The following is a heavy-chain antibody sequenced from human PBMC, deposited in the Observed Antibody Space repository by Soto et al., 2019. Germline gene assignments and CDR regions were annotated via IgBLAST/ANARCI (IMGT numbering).Heavy chain of an antibody. CDR2: IYHSGST. CDR1: GGSISSNSW. Sequence: SETLSLTCAVSGGSISSNSWWIWVRQPPGKGLEWIGGIYHSGSTNYNPSLKSRLTISVDKSRNQFSVKLSSVTAADTAVYYCAVRRDGSGSLDYWGQGTLVTVS. CDR3: AVRRDGSGSLDY. D-gene: IGHD3-10*01. V-gene: IGHV4-4*02. J-gene: IGHJ4*02.